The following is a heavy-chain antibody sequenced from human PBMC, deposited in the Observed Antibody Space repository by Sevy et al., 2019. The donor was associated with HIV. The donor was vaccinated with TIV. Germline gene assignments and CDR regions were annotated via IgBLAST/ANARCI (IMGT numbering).Heavy chain of an antibody. CDR1: GFTFISYA. J-gene: IGHJ4*02. CDR3: AKDLEEGESSGWTPPSDY. Sequence: GGSLRLSCAASGFTFISYAMSWVRQAPGKGLEWVSAISGSGDSTYYADSVKGRFTISRDNSKNTLYLQMNSLRAEDTAVYYCAKDLEEGESSGWTPPSDYWGQGTLVTVSS. CDR2: ISGSGDST. D-gene: IGHD6-19*01. V-gene: IGHV3-23*01.